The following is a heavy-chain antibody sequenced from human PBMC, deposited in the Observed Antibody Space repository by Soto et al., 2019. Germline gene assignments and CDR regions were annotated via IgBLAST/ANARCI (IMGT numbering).Heavy chain of an antibody. D-gene: IGHD1-7*01. Sequence: SETLSLTCTVSGGSISSGNYYWSWIRQPPGKGLEWIGFISYSGTTHYSASLRSRVSISVDTSKNQFSLDLSSVTAADTAVYYWATMGTPVTGLYYFDYWGQGTLVAVS. CDR3: ATMGTPVTGLYYFDY. CDR2: ISYSGTT. CDR1: GGSISSGNYY. J-gene: IGHJ4*02. V-gene: IGHV4-30-4*01.